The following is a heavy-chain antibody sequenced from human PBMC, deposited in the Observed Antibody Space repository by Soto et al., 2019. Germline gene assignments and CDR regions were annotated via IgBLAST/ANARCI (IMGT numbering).Heavy chain of an antibody. V-gene: IGHV1-2*04. J-gene: IGHJ4*02. Sequence: ASVKVSCKASGYTFTGYYMHWVRQAPGQGLEWMGWINPNSGGTNYAQKFQGWVTMTRDTSISTAYMELSRLRSDDTAVYYCARSKIGYSSSWPDYWGQGTLVTVSS. CDR2: INPNSGGT. CDR1: GYTFTGYY. D-gene: IGHD6-13*01. CDR3: ARSKIGYSSSWPDY.